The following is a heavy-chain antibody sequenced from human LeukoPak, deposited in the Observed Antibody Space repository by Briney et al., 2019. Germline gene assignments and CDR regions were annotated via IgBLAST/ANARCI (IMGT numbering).Heavy chain of an antibody. D-gene: IGHD2-2*01. J-gene: IGHJ6*03. CDR1: GFTFSGSA. CDR3: AKDRYDCSTKICQPWDYSYMDV. Sequence: GGSLRLSCAASGFTFSGSALQWFRKAPGKGLEWVAFIRFDGGDTYYAGSVKGRFTISRDNFKNTVYLQMNSLRDEDTAVYYCAKDRYDCSTKICQPWDYSYMDVWGKGTTVTVSS. V-gene: IGHV3-30*02. CDR2: IRFDGGDT.